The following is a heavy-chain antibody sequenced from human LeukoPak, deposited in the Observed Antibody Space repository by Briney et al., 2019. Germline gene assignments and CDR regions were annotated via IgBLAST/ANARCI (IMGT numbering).Heavy chain of an antibody. Sequence: SETLSPTCAVYGGSFSGYYWSWIRQPPGKGLEWIGEINHSGSTNYNPSLKSRVTISVDTSKDQFSLKLSSVTAADTAVYYCASTIVGVVAYAFDIWGQGTMVTVSS. CDR1: GGSFSGYY. J-gene: IGHJ3*02. D-gene: IGHD3-3*01. V-gene: IGHV4-34*01. CDR3: ASTIVGVVAYAFDI. CDR2: INHSGST.